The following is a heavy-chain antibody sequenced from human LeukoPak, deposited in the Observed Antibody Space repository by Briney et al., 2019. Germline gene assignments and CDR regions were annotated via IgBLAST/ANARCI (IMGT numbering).Heavy chain of an antibody. CDR3: VRGGIQVSGIDEIDY. J-gene: IGHJ4*02. D-gene: IGHD6-19*01. CDR1: GFTFRSYD. Sequence: QSGGSLRLSCAASGFTFRSYDMHWVRQVTGKGLEWVSAVGISGDTYYAGSVKGRFTISRENAKNSLYLQMNSLTAGDTAVYYCVRGGIQVSGIDEIDYWRQGTLVTVSS. CDR2: VGISGDT. V-gene: IGHV3-13*01.